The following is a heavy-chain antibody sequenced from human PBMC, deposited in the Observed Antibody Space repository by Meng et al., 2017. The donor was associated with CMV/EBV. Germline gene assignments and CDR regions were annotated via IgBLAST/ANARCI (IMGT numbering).Heavy chain of an antibody. CDR1: CFSLSTSGVG. CDR2: IYWDDDK. CDR3: AHRGSYGYHGY. Sequence: QITLTDSAPPLVKPPQTLTLTLTVVCFSLSTSGVGVGWIRQPQGKALEWLALIYWDDDKRYSPSLKSRLTITKDTSKNQVVLTMTNMDPVDTATYYCAHRGSYGYHGYWGQGTLVTVSS. J-gene: IGHJ4*02. V-gene: IGHV2-5*02. D-gene: IGHD5-18*01.